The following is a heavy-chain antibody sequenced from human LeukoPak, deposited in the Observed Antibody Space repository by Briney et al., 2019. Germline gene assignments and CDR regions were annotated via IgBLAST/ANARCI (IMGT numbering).Heavy chain of an antibody. Sequence: GGSLRLSCAASGFTFSSYAMSWVRQAPGKGLEWVSAISGSGGSTYYADSVKGRFTISRDNSKNTLYLQMNSLRAEGTAVYYCARDTPYYDFWSGRTDAFDIWGQGTMVTVSS. CDR3: ARDTPYYDFWSGRTDAFDI. D-gene: IGHD3-3*01. V-gene: IGHV3-23*01. CDR2: ISGSGGST. J-gene: IGHJ3*02. CDR1: GFTFSSYA.